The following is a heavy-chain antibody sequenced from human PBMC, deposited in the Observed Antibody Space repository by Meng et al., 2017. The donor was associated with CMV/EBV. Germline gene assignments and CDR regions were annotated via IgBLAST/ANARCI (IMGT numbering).Heavy chain of an antibody. Sequence: GSFSGYYWSWLRQPPGKGLEWIGEINHSGSTNYNPSLKSRVTISVDTSKNQFSLKLSSVTAADTAVYYCARSPPGYCSSTSCYRLDYWGQGTLVTVSS. CDR3: ARSPPGYCSSTSCYRLDY. D-gene: IGHD2-2*02. J-gene: IGHJ4*02. CDR1: GSFSGYY. CDR2: INHSGST. V-gene: IGHV4-34*01.